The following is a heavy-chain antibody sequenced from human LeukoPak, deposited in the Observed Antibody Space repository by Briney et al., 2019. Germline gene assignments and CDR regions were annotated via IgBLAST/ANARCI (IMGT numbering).Heavy chain of an antibody. CDR3: ARVWFGSNWFDP. J-gene: IGHJ5*02. Sequence: SETLSLTCPVSGGSISSSSYYWGWIRQPPGKGLEWIGSIYYSGSTYYNPSLKSRVTISVDTSKNQFSLKLSSVTAADTAVYYCARVWFGSNWFDPWGQGTLVTVSS. CDR2: IYYSGST. CDR1: GGSISSSSYY. V-gene: IGHV4-39*07. D-gene: IGHD3-10*01.